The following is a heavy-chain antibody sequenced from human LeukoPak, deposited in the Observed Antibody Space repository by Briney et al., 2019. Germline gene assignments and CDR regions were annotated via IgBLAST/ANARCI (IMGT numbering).Heavy chain of an antibody. J-gene: IGHJ3*02. CDR1: GYSISSGYY. CDR2: IHHSGST. CDR3: ARMSGIYGAFDI. Sequence: PSETLSLTCIVSGYSISSGYYWGWIRQPPGKGLEWIGSIHHSGSTYYNPSLKGRGTRSVDTSKNQFSLKLSSVTAADTAVYYCARMSGIYGAFDIWGQGTMVTVSS. V-gene: IGHV4-38-2*02. D-gene: IGHD1-26*01.